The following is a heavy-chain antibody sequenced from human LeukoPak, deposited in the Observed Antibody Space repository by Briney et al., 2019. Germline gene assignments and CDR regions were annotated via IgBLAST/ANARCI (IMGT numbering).Heavy chain of an antibody. CDR3: ARSDSGSYAYFQR. CDR2: INPNSGGT. V-gene: IGHV1-2*02. D-gene: IGHD1-26*01. Sequence: GASVKVSCKASGGTFSSYAISWVRQAPGQGLEWMGWINPNSGGTNYAQKFQGRVTMTRDTSISTAYMELSRLRSDDTAVYYCARSDSGSYAYFQRWGQGTLVTVSS. J-gene: IGHJ1*01. CDR1: GGTFSSYA.